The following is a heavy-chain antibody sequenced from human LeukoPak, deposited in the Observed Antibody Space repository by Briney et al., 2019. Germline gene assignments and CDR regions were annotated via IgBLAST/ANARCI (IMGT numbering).Heavy chain of an antibody. Sequence: SETLSLTCAVYGGSFRGYYWSWIRHPPWKGLELIGEIDHSGSTNYNPSLKSRVTISLDTSTNQFSLKVTSVIGADTAVYYCERAALYTSGLTWFDPWGLGTLVTVYS. D-gene: IGHD6-19*01. J-gene: IGHJ5*02. CDR2: IDHSGST. CDR1: GGSFRGYY. CDR3: ERAALYTSGLTWFDP. V-gene: IGHV4-34*01.